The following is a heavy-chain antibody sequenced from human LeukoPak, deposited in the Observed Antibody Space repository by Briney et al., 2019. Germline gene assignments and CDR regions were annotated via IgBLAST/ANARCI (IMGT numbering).Heavy chain of an antibody. V-gene: IGHV4-59*01. J-gene: IGHJ3*02. CDR3: ARAGYCSSTSCYLFGAFDI. D-gene: IGHD2-2*01. Sequence: SETLSLTCTVPGGSISSYYWSWTRQPPGKGLEWIGYIYYSGSTNYNPSLKSRVTISVDTSKNQFSLKLSSVTAADTAVYYCARAGYCSSTSCYLFGAFDIWGQGTMVTVSS. CDR1: GGSISSYY. CDR2: IYYSGST.